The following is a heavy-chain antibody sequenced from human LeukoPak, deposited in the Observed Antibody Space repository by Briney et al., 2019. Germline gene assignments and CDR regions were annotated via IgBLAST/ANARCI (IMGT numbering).Heavy chain of an antibody. D-gene: IGHD5-18*01. CDR1: RFTFSSYS. Sequence: PGGSLRLSCAASRFTFSSYSMNWVRQAPGKGLEWVSSISTSSGYIYYADSMKGRFTISRDNAKNSLYLQMNGLTAEDTAVYYCVSTGGYSYGYRYWGQGTLVTVSS. CDR3: VSTGGYSYGYRY. J-gene: IGHJ4*02. V-gene: IGHV3-21*01. CDR2: ISTSSGYI.